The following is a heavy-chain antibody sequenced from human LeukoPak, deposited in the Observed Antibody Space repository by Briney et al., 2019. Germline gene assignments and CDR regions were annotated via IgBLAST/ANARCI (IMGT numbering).Heavy chain of an antibody. Sequence: PSETLSLTCAVSGGSISSSNWWSWVRQPPGKGLEWIGEIYHSGNINYNPSLKSRVTMSVDKSKNQFSLKLSSVTAADTAVYYCARQRTSGWYLGRAFDIWGQGTMVTVSS. J-gene: IGHJ3*02. CDR1: GGSISSSNW. CDR2: IYHSGNI. CDR3: ARQRTSGWYLGRAFDI. V-gene: IGHV4-4*02. D-gene: IGHD6-19*01.